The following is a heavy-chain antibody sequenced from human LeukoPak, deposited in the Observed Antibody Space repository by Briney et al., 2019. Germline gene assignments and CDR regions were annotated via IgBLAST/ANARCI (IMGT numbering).Heavy chain of an antibody. Sequence: SETLSLTCTVSGGSISGYYWSWIRQPPGKGLEWIGYIHYSGNTRYNPSLENRVTISVDTSKNRFSLNLTSVTAADTAVYYCASRAAFCGDDCFRFDYWGQGTLVTVSS. J-gene: IGHJ4*02. D-gene: IGHD2-21*02. CDR2: IHYSGNT. V-gene: IGHV4-59*01. CDR3: ASRAAFCGDDCFRFDY. CDR1: GGSISGYY.